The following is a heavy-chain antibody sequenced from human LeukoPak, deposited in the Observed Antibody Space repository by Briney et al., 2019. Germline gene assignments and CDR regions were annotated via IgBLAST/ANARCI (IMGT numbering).Heavy chain of an antibody. CDR3: AKGRRDYSFWSGYY. CDR1: GLSLSAYD. CDR2: IRDDGRNK. J-gene: IGHJ4*02. V-gene: IGHV3-30*02. Sequence: PGESLRLSCAASGLSLSAYDMHWVRQAPGKGLEWVALIRDDGRNKYYADSVEGRFTISRDNSRNTLYLQMNSLTDEDTAVYYCAKGRRDYSFWSGYYWGQGTLVTVSS. D-gene: IGHD3-3*01.